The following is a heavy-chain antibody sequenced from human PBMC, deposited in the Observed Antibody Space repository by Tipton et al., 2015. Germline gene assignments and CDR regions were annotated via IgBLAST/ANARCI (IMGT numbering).Heavy chain of an antibody. J-gene: IGHJ4*02. CDR1: GGSISSGGYY. CDR3: AREVWYNDSTGYDY. V-gene: IGHV4-31*03. Sequence: TLSLTCTVSGGSISSGGYYWSWIRQYPGKGLEWIGYIYHSGSAFYNPSLRSRLTISVDTSKNQFSLHLSSVTAADTAVYYCAREVWYNDSTGYDYWGQGTLVTVSS. CDR2: IYHSGSA. D-gene: IGHD3-22*01.